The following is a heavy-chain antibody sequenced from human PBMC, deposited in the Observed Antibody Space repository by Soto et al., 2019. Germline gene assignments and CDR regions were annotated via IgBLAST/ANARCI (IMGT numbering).Heavy chain of an antibody. Sequence: EEQLLESGGGLVQPGGSLRLTCAASGFTFGKYAMTWVRQAPGKGLEWVSAMSGTGGGSYYADSVKGRFTISRDNSKNTLYLEMNSLRAEDTALYYCAKLPSIAARGLFDSWGQGTLVTVSS. J-gene: IGHJ4*02. CDR3: AKLPSIAARGLFDS. V-gene: IGHV3-23*01. CDR2: MSGTGGGS. CDR1: GFTFGKYA. D-gene: IGHD6-6*01.